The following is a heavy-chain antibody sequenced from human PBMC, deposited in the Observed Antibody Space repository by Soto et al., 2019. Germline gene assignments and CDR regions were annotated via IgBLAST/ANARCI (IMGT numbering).Heavy chain of an antibody. CDR2: IYYSVSA. CDR1: GGSISSYY. Sequence: AETRSLTCTVSGGSISSYYWSWIRQPPGKGLEWIGYIYYSVSANYNPSLKSRVTISVDTSKNQFSLKLSSVTAADTAVYYCARLGRGGSGWYLSWCERWGKGNLVIVSA. V-gene: IGHV4-59*01. D-gene: IGHD6-19*01. J-gene: IGHJ5*02. CDR3: ARLGRGGSGWYLSWCER.